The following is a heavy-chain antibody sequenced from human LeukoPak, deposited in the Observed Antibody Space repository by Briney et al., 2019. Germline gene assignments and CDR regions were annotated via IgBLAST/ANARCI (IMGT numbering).Heavy chain of an antibody. Sequence: GGSLRLSCAASGFTFSSYSMNWVRQAPGKGLEWVSSISSSSSYIYYADSVKGRITISRDNAKNSLYLQMNSLRVEDTAVYYCAKATGTLGNWGQGTLVIVSS. V-gene: IGHV3-21*01. CDR2: ISSSSSYI. CDR1: GFTFSSYS. D-gene: IGHD1-1*01. CDR3: AKATGTLGN. J-gene: IGHJ4*02.